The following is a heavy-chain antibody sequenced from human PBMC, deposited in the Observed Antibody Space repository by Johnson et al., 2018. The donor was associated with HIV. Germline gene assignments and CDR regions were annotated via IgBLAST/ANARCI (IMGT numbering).Heavy chain of an antibody. D-gene: IGHD4-17*01. J-gene: IGHJ3*02. CDR1: GLTFSHYP. CDR2: ISFDGSNK. CDR3: ARVRPNPTVTTRGAAFDI. V-gene: IGHV3-30-3*01. Sequence: VQLVESGGGVVQPGTSLRLSCAASGLTFSHYPMHWVRQAPGKGLEWVAVISFDGSNKYYADSVKGRFTISRDNSKNTLYLQMNSLRAEDTAVYYCARVRPNPTVTTRGAAFDIWGQGTMVTVSS.